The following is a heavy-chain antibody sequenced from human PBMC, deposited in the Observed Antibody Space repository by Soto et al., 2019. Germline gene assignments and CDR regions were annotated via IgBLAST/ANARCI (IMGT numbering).Heavy chain of an antibody. CDR3: ATRGDSSGYYYYYGMDV. D-gene: IGHD6-19*01. Sequence: SETLSLTCAVSVYSISSGYYLGWIRQPPGKGLEWIGSIYHSGSTYYNPSLKSRVTISVDTSKNQFSLKLSSVTAADTAVYYCATRGDSSGYYYYYGMDVWGQGTTVTVSS. J-gene: IGHJ6*02. V-gene: IGHV4-38-2*01. CDR1: VYSISSGYY. CDR2: IYHSGST.